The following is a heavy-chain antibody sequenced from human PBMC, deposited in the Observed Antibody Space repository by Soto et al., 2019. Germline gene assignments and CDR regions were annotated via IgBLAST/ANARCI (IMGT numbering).Heavy chain of an antibody. CDR1: GFTVSSYA. CDR3: AKIAGSYPADYFDY. V-gene: IGHV3-23*01. J-gene: IGHJ4*02. Sequence: LSLSWAACGFTVSSYAMSQVRQAPGKGLEWVSAISGSGGSTYYADSVKGRFTISRDNSKNTLYLQMNSLRAEDTAVYYCAKIAGSYPADYFDYWGQGTLVTVSS. CDR2: ISGSGGST.